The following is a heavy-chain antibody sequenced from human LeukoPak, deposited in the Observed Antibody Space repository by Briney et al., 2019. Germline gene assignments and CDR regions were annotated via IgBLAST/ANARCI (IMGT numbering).Heavy chain of an antibody. Sequence: SETLSLTCAVYGGSFSGYYWSWIRQPPGKGLEWIGEINHSGSTNYNPSLKSRVTISVDTSKNQFSLKLSSVTAADTAVYYCARHGTTVVTRFDYWGQGTLVTVSS. CDR1: GGSFSGYY. V-gene: IGHV4-34*01. CDR3: ARHGTTVVTRFDY. D-gene: IGHD4-23*01. J-gene: IGHJ4*02. CDR2: INHSGST.